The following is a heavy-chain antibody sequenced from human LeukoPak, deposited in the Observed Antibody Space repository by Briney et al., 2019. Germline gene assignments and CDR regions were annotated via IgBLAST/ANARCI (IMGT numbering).Heavy chain of an antibody. Sequence: GGSLRLSCAASGFTFSNTWMTWVRQAPGKGLEWVGRIKSQADAGTIDYTAPVKGRFTISRDDSKNTLYLQMNSLKTEDTAVYYCTTMLWFGELLSSNPWGQGTLVTVSS. CDR2: IKSQADAGTI. D-gene: IGHD3-10*01. CDR1: GFTFSNTW. CDR3: TTMLWFGELLSSNP. V-gene: IGHV3-15*01. J-gene: IGHJ5*02.